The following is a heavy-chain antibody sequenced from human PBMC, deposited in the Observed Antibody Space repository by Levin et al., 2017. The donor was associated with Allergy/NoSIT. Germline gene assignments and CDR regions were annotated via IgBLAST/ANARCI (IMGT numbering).Heavy chain of an antibody. CDR1: GGSISSGGYY. V-gene: IGHV4-31*03. CDR3: AGRGCSSTSCYQD. CDR2: IYYSGST. D-gene: IGHD2-2*01. J-gene: IGHJ4*02. Sequence: SETLSLTCTVSGGSISSGGYYWSWIRQHPGKGLEWIGYIYYSGSTYYNPSLKSRVTISVDTSKNQFSLKLSSVTAADTAVYYCAGRGCSSTSCYQDWGQGTLVTVSS.